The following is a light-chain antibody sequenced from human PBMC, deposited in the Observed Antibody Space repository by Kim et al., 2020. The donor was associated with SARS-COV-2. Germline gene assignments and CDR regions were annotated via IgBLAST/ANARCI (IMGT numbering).Light chain of an antibody. CDR1: QDINNW. CDR3: QGADPLPT. CDR2: EAF. V-gene: IGKV1-12*01. J-gene: IGKJ4*01. Sequence: DIQMTQSPSSVSASVGDRVTITCRASQDINNWLAWYQQKPGKAPKLLIYEAFNLESGVPSRFSGSGSGTDFTLTISSLQPEDFATYYCQGADPLPTFGGGTKVDIK.